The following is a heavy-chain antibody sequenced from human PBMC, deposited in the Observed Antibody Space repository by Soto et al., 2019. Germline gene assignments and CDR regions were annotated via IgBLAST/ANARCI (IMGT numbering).Heavy chain of an antibody. CDR1: GFSLSSNVIC. CDR3: ARTLAKQWLVNFRYYSGMDV. CDR2: IDCDDNK. J-gene: IGHJ6*01. V-gene: IGHV2-70*01. D-gene: IGHD6-19*01. Sequence: GSGPTLVNPTHTLTLTCTFSGFSLSSNVICVSLIRQPPGKALEWLALIDCDDNKYYSTSLRTRLTISKDTSKNQVVLTMTNMDPVDTATYYCARTLAKQWLVNFRYYSGMDVWGQGTTVTVSS.